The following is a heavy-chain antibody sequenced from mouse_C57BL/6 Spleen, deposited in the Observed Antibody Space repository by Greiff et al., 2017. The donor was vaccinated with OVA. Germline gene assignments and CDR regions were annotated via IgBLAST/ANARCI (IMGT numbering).Heavy chain of an antibody. V-gene: IGHV1-59*01. D-gene: IGHD2-14*01. CDR3: ARSGRYGDAMDY. J-gene: IGHJ4*01. Sequence: VQLQQSGAELVRPGTSVKLSCKASGYTFTSYWMHWVKQRPGQGLEWIGVIDPSDSYTNYNQKFKGKATLTVDTSSSTAYMQLSSLTSEDSAVYYCARSGRYGDAMDYWGQGTSVTVSS. CDR1: GYTFTSYW. CDR2: IDPSDSYT.